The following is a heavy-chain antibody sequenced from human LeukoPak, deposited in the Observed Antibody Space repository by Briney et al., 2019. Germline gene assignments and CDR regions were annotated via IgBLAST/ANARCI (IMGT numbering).Heavy chain of an antibody. Sequence: GGSLRLSCAASGFSFNNYWMSWVRQAPGKGLEWVANIKQDGSEKYYVDSVKGRFTISRDNARKSLYLEMNNLRAEDTAVYYCAKDADTAMVTFFGYWGQGTLVTVSS. CDR3: AKDADTAMVTFFGY. J-gene: IGHJ4*02. D-gene: IGHD5-18*01. V-gene: IGHV3-7*03. CDR2: IKQDGSEK. CDR1: GFSFNNYW.